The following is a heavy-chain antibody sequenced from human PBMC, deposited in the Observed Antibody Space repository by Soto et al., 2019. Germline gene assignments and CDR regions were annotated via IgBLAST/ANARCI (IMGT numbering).Heavy chain of an antibody. CDR3: AQARDFRIDP. Sequence: SETLSLTCIVSGGTVTSDNNFWTWIRQPPGRELEWIGHISYNGYTDYNPSLSSRITTSLDRSRNQVSLRLSSLTAADTAIYYCAQARDFRIDPWGQGTLVTVSS. CDR2: ISYNGYT. CDR1: GGTVTSDNNF. J-gene: IGHJ5*02. V-gene: IGHV4-61*01.